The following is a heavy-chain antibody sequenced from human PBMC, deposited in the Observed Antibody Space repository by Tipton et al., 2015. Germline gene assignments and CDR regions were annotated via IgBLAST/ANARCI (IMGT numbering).Heavy chain of an antibody. V-gene: IGHV4-39*01. CDR1: GGSISSSDYY. CDR2: IYYSGST. CDR3: ARHRAGTTIIDY. D-gene: IGHD1-1*01. J-gene: IGHJ4*02. Sequence: TLSLTCTVSGGSISSSDYYWVWLRQPPGMGLECIGTIYYSGSTYYNPSLKSRVTISVDTSKNQFSLRLNSVTAADTAVYYCARHRAGTTIIDYWGQGSLVTVSS.